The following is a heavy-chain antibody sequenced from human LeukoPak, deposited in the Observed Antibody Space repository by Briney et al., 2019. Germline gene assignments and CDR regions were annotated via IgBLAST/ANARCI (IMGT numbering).Heavy chain of an antibody. Sequence: GGSLRLSCAASGSTFSSYTMNWVRQAPGKGLEWVSAISGSGGSTYYADSVKGRFTISRDNSKNTLYLQMNSLRAEDTAVYYCAKSSWFDSFDYWGQGTLVTVSS. CDR2: ISGSGGST. J-gene: IGHJ4*02. V-gene: IGHV3-23*01. CDR1: GSTFSSYT. CDR3: AKSSWFDSFDY. D-gene: IGHD3-10*01.